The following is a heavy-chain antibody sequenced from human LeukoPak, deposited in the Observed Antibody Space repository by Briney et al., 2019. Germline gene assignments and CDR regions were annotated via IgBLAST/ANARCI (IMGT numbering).Heavy chain of an antibody. D-gene: IGHD3-3*01. V-gene: IGHV3-15*07. CDR3: TTAPYYDFWSGYYYTADY. Sequence: GGSLRLSCAASGLTFSNAWMNWVRQAPGKGLEWVGRIKSKTDGGTTDYAAPAKDRFTISRDDSKSTLYLQMNSLKTEDTAVYYCTTAPYYDFWSGYYYTADYWGQGTLVTVSS. J-gene: IGHJ4*02. CDR1: GLTFSNAW. CDR2: IKSKTDGGTT.